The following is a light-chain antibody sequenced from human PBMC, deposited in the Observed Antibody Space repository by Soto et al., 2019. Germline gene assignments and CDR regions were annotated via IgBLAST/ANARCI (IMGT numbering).Light chain of an antibody. V-gene: IGKV1-6*02. CDR3: LQDYSYPLT. CDR1: QDIRDD. J-gene: IGKJ4*01. CDR2: VAS. Sequence: AIQMTQSPSSLSASVGGRVTITCRASQDIRDDLGWYQQKPGKAPNLLIYVASNLQSGVPSRFSGSGSGTEFTLTISSLQPEDFATYYCLQDYSYPLTFGGGTKVEIK.